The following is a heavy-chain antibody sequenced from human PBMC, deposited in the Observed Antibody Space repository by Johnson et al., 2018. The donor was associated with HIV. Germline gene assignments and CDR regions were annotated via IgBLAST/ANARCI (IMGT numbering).Heavy chain of an antibody. CDR2: ISFDGSNK. D-gene: IGHD3-10*01. V-gene: IGHV3-30*14. Sequence: QVQLVESGGGVVQPGRSLRLSCAASGFTFSHYAMHWVRQAPGKGLEWVALISFDGSNKDYADSVRGRFTISRDKANNTLYLQIDRLTSEDTGVYYCARCGRNLWSGPGGFDIWGLGTAVTVSP. J-gene: IGHJ3*02. CDR1: GFTFSHYA. CDR3: ARCGRNLWSGPGGFDI.